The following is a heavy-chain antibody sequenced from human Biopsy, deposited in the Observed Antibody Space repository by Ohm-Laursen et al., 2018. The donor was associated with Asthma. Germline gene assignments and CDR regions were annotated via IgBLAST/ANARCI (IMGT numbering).Heavy chain of an antibody. Sequence: SVKVSCKSLGGTFNTYVIGWVRQAPGQGLEWMGGINSVFGTTTYPQKFQDRVTITADDSTSTVYMELSSLRSEDTAAYYCARKAGPCISRTCYSLDFWGQGTLVTVSS. D-gene: IGHD2-2*01. CDR2: INSVFGTT. CDR1: GGTFNTYV. CDR3: ARKAGPCISRTCYSLDF. J-gene: IGHJ4*02. V-gene: IGHV1-69*13.